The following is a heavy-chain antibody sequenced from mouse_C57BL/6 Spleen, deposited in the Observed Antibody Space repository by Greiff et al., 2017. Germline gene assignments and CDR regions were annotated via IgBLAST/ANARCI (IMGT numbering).Heavy chain of an antibody. D-gene: IGHD2-1*01. CDR2: IDPEDGDT. CDR3: TTGNYGFDY. J-gene: IGHJ2*01. CDR1: GFNIKDYY. V-gene: IGHV14-1*01. Sequence: EVQLQESGAELVRPGASVKLSCTASGFNIKDYYMPWVKQRSEQGLEWIGRIDPEDGDTESAPKFQGKAPMTAAPSSNTAYLQLSSLTSEDTAVDYGTTGNYGFDYWGQGTTLTVSS.